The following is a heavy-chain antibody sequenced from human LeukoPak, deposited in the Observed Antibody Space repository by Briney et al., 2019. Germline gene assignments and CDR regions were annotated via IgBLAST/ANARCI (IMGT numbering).Heavy chain of an antibody. J-gene: IGHJ3*02. CDR2: ISAYNGNT. CDR1: GYTFTSYG. Sequence: ASVKVSCKASGYTFTSYGISWVRQAPGQGLEWMGWISAYNGNTNYAQKLQGRVTMTTDTSTSTAYMELRSLRSGDTAVYYCARDKPQWLVLNDAFDIWGQGTMVAVSS. D-gene: IGHD6-19*01. V-gene: IGHV1-18*01. CDR3: ARDKPQWLVLNDAFDI.